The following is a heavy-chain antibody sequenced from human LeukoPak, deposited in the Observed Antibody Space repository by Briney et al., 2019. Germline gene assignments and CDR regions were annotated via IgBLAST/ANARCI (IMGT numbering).Heavy chain of an antibody. D-gene: IGHD2-2*01. V-gene: IGHV3-23*01. CDR3: AKVQALGYCSSTSCYYFDY. CDR2: ISGSGGST. J-gene: IGHJ4*02. Sequence: GGSLRLSCAASGFTFSSYAMSWVRQAPGKGLEWVSAISGSGGSTYYADSVKGRFTISRDNSKNTLYLQMNGLRAEDTAVYYCAKVQALGYCSSTSCYYFDYWGQGTLVTVSS. CDR1: GFTFSSYA.